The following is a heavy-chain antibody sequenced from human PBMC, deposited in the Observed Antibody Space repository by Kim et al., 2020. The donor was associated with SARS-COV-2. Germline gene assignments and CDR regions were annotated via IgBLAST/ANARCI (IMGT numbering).Heavy chain of an antibody. CDR2: IYSNGRA. Sequence: SETLSLTCSVSHVSMSRYYWSWIRQPPGKGLEWIGYIYSNGRANYNPSLESRVTISIDTSKDQFSLRLTSISAADTAVYYCARGSDFDWDLFHSW. CDR3: ARGSDFDWDLFHS. J-gene: IGHJ5*01. D-gene: IGHD3-9*01. CDR1: HVSMSRYY. V-gene: IGHV4-59*01.